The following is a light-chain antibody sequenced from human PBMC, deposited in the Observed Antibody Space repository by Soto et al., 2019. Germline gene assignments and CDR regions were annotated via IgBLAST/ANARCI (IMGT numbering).Light chain of an antibody. CDR1: QSILYSSNNKNY. V-gene: IGKV4-1*01. J-gene: IGKJ4*01. Sequence: DIVMTQSPDSLAVSLGERATINCKSSQSILYSSNNKNYLTWYQQKPGQPPKLLIYWASTWESGVPDRFTGSGSGTDFTLTISSLQAEDVAVYYCQQYFSNPRTFGGGTKVEIK. CDR3: QQYFSNPRT. CDR2: WAS.